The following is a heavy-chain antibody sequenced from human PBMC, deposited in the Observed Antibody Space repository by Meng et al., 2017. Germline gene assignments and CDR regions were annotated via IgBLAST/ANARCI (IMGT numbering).Heavy chain of an antibody. Sequence: ESLKISCAASGFTFSSYWMHWVRQAPGKGLVWVSRINRDGSSTSYADSVKGRFTISRDNAKNTLYLQMNSLRAEDTALYYCARSEPYYYYGMDVWGQGTTVTVSS. D-gene: IGHD3-3*01. CDR1: GFTFSSYW. CDR2: INRDGSST. J-gene: IGHJ6*02. V-gene: IGHV3-74*01. CDR3: ARSEPYYYYGMDV.